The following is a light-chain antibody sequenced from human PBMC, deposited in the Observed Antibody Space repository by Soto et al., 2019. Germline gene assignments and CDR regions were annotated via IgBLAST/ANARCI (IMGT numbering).Light chain of an antibody. V-gene: IGKV1-5*03. CDR3: QHYNSYSEA. CDR1: QTISSW. Sequence: DIQMTQSPSTLSGSVGDRVTIYCRASQTISSWLAWYQQKPGKAPKLLIYKASTLKSGVPSRFSGSGSGTEFTLTISSLQPDDFATYYCQHYNSYSEAFGQGTKVDI. CDR2: KAS. J-gene: IGKJ1*01.